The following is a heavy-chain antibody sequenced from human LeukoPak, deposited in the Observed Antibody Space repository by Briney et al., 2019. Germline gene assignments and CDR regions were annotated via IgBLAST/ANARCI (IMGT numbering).Heavy chain of an antibody. CDR2: IYSGGIT. J-gene: IGHJ4*02. CDR3: ARDRVED. V-gene: IGHV3-53*01. Sequence: GGSLRLSCAASGFTVSSNYMSWVRQAPGKGLEWVSVIYSGGITYYADSVKGRFTISRDNSKNTLYLQMDSLRAEDTAMYYCARDRVEDWGQGTLVTVSS. CDR1: GFTVSSNY. D-gene: IGHD3-10*01.